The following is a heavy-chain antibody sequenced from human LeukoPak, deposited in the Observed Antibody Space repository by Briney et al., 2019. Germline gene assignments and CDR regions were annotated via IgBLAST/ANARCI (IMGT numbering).Heavy chain of an antibody. J-gene: IGHJ4*02. Sequence: GGSLRLSCAASGVTVSSNYMGWVRQAPGKGLEWVSVIYSGGSTHYADSVKGRFTISRDNSNNTLYLQMNSLRAEDTAVYYCARKSGYSNYNYFDYWGQGTLVTVSS. CDR3: ARKSGYSNYNYFDY. V-gene: IGHV3-53*01. D-gene: IGHD4-11*01. CDR2: IYSGGST. CDR1: GVTVSSNY.